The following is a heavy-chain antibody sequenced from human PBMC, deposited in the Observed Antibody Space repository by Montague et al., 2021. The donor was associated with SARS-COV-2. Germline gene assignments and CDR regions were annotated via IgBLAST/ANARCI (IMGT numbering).Heavy chain of an antibody. CDR3: ARGARQGYGFRLGSFDS. CDR2: INHSGST. V-gene: IGHV4-34*01. Sequence: SETLSLNCAVYCGSFSGYYLNWIRQPPGKGLEWIGEINHSGSTNYNPSLTSRVTISIDTSKNQFLLKLSSVTAADTAVYYCARGARQGYGFRLGSFDSWGQGTLVTVSS. J-gene: IGHJ4*02. CDR1: CGSFSGYY. D-gene: IGHD3-10*01.